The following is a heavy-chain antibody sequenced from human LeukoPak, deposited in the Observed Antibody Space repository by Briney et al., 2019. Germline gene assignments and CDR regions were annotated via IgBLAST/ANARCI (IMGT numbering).Heavy chain of an antibody. CDR1: GGSFSGYY. J-gene: IGHJ4*02. CDR3: ARGLGYCSSTSCYSDN. CDR2: INHSGST. V-gene: IGHV4-34*01. Sequence: SETLSLTCAVDGGSFSGYYWSWIRQPPGKGLEWIGEINHSGSTNYNPSLKSRVTISVDTSKNQFSLKLSSVTAADTAVYYCARGLGYCSSTSCYSDNWGQGTLVTVSS. D-gene: IGHD2-2*01.